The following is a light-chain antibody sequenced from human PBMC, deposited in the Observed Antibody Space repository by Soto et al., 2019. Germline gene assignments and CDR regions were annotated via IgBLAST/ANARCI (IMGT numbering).Light chain of an antibody. CDR3: AAWDDSLSGLYV. J-gene: IGLJ1*01. CDR1: SSNIGSSY. CDR2: RNN. V-gene: IGLV1-47*01. Sequence: QSVLTQPPSASGTPGQRVTISCSGASSNIGSSYVHWYQQLPGTAPKLLIYRNNHRPSGVPDRFSGSKSGTSASLAISGLRSEDEAEYYCAAWDDSLSGLYVFGTGTKLTVL.